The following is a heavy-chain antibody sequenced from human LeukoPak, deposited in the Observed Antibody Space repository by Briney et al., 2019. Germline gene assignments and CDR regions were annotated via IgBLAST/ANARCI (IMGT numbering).Heavy chain of an antibody. CDR1: GDSISSYY. D-gene: IGHD4-11*01. V-gene: IGHV4-59*01. J-gene: IGHJ4*02. Sequence: SETLSLTCTVSGDSISSYYWSWIRQPPGQGLEWIGYIYYSGSTNYNPSLKSRVTISVDTSKNQFSLKLSSVTAADTAVYYCAREDLTTLDYWGQGTLVTVSS. CDR3: AREDLTTLDY. CDR2: IYYSGST.